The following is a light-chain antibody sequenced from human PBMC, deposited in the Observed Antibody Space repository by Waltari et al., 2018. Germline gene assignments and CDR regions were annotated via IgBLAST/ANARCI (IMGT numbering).Light chain of an antibody. Sequence: SYELTQPPSVSVSPGQTARITCSGAPLPTRYAYSYQQKSGQAPVLVIYEDSRRPSGIPERFSGSSSGTMATLTISGAQVEDEADYYCYSTDSSGNQRVFGGGTKLTVL. CDR1: PLPTRY. J-gene: IGLJ2*01. CDR3: YSTDSSGNQRV. CDR2: EDS. V-gene: IGLV3-10*01.